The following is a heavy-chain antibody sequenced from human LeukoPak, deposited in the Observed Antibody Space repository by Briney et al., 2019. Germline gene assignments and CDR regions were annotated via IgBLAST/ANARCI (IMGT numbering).Heavy chain of an antibody. Sequence: GGSLRLSCAASGFTFSSYSMNWVRQAPGKGLEWVSSISSSSSYIYYADSVKGRFTISRDNAKNSLYLQMNSLRAEDTAVYYCARASGEYSSSSRTFDYWGQGTLVTVSS. V-gene: IGHV3-21*01. D-gene: IGHD6-6*01. CDR2: ISSSSSYI. CDR1: GFTFSSYS. J-gene: IGHJ4*02. CDR3: ARASGEYSSSSRTFDY.